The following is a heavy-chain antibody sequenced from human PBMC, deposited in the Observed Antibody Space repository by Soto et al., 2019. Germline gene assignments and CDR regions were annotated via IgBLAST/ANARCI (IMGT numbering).Heavy chain of an antibody. CDR3: ARLAPCNSEICYSRPLDC. Sequence: QVQLLQSGVEVKKPGASVKVSCKASGYTFATYGIGWVRQAPGQGLEWMGWITPSNGDTNYAQKLQGRVTMTTDTSTSTAYMEVRSLRSDDTAVYYCARLAPCNSEICYSRPLDCWGQGTLVTVSS. D-gene: IGHD2-15*01. CDR1: GYTFATYG. V-gene: IGHV1-18*01. CDR2: ITPSNGDT. J-gene: IGHJ4*02.